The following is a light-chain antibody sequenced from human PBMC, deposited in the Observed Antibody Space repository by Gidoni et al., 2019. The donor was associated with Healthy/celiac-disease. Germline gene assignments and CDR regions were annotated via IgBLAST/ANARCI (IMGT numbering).Light chain of an antibody. J-gene: IGKJ1*01. CDR1: QSVSSY. Sequence: EIVLTQSPATLSLSPGERATLSCRARQSVSSYLAWYQQKPGQAPRLLIYDASNRAPGIPARFSGSGSGTDFTLTISSLEPEDFAVYYCQQRSNWPWTFGQGTKVEIK. V-gene: IGKV3-11*01. CDR3: QQRSNWPWT. CDR2: DAS.